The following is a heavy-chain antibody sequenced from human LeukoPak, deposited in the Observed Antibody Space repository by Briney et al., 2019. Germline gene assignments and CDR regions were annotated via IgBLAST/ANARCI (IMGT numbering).Heavy chain of an antibody. CDR3: ARDWDSGSYYFDY. J-gene: IGHJ4*02. V-gene: IGHV1-2*02. D-gene: IGHD1-26*01. CDR1: GYTFTGCY. CDR2: INPNSGGR. Sequence: ASVKVCCKASGYTFTGCYMHWVRQAPGQGLGWMGWINPNSGGRNYAQKFQGRVTMTRDTSISTAYMELSRLRSDDTAVYYCARDWDSGSYYFDYWGQGTLVTVSS.